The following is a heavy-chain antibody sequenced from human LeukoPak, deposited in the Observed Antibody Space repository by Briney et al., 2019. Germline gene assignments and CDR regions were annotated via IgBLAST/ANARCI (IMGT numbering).Heavy chain of an antibody. D-gene: IGHD2-15*01. CDR3: ARTGYCSGGSCYSFLAY. CDR2: ISANNGNT. Sequence: GASVKVSCKASGFTFTSYGISWLRQAPGQGLEWMGWISANNGNTNYAQKLQGRVTMTTDTSTSTAYMELRSLRSDDTAVYYCARTGYCSGGSCYSFLAYWGQGTLVTVSS. V-gene: IGHV1-18*01. CDR1: GFTFTSYG. J-gene: IGHJ4*02.